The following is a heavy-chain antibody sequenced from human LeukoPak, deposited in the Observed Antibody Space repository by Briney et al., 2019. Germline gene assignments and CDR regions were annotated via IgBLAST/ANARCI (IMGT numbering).Heavy chain of an antibody. CDR1: GGSISSYY. Sequence: SETLSLTCTVSGGSISSYYWSWIRQPPGKGLEWIGYIYYSGSTNYNPSLKSRVTISVDTSKNQFSLKLTSVTAADTAVYYCARAPGTTFDYWGHGNMVTVSS. D-gene: IGHD4-17*01. V-gene: IGHV4-59*08. J-gene: IGHJ4*01. CDR3: ARAPGTTFDY. CDR2: IYYSGST.